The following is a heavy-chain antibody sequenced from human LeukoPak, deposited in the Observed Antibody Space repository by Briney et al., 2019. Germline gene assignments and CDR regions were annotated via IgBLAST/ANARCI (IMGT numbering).Heavy chain of an antibody. Sequence: PGGSLRLXCAASGFTFDDYAIHWVRQTPGKGLEWVSGISWNSGSIGYADSVKGRFTISRDNAKNSLYLQMNSLRAEDMALYYCAKGYCSSTSCFLFNWGQGTLVTVSS. CDR1: GFTFDDYA. J-gene: IGHJ4*02. D-gene: IGHD2-2*01. CDR2: ISWNSGSI. CDR3: AKGYCSSTSCFLFN. V-gene: IGHV3-9*03.